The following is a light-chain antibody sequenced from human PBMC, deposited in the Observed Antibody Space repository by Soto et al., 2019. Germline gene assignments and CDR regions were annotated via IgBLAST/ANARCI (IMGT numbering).Light chain of an antibody. CDR2: DVS. CDR1: SSDVGGYNY. Sequence: QSALTQPASVSGSPGQSIAISCTGTSSDVGGYNYVSWYQQNPGKAPKFIIYDVSNRPSGVSDRFSGSKSANTASLTISGLQAEDEADYYCASYTTSSTYVFGTGTKVTVL. J-gene: IGLJ1*01. CDR3: ASYTTSSTYV. V-gene: IGLV2-14*01.